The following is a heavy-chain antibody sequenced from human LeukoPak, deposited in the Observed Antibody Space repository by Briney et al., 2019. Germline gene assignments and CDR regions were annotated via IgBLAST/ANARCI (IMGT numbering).Heavy chain of an antibody. J-gene: IGHJ4*02. CDR3: AREAYSSGWSFDY. Sequence: PSETLSLTCAVSGGSISTYYWSWIRQPPGKGLEWIGYIYYSGSTNYNPSLKSRVTISVDTSKNQFSLKLSSVTAADTAVYYCAREAYSSGWSFDYWGQGTLVTVSS. V-gene: IGHV4-59*01. D-gene: IGHD6-19*01. CDR1: GGSISTYY. CDR2: IYYSGST.